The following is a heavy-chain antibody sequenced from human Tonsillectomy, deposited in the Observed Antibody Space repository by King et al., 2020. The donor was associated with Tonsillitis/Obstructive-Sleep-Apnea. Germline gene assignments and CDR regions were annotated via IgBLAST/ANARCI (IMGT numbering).Heavy chain of an antibody. J-gene: IGHJ4*02. D-gene: IGHD3-22*01. V-gene: IGHV3-23*04. CDR1: GFTFSSYA. CDR3: AKDVTPNYYDSSGHGRFDY. CDR2: ISGSGGST. Sequence: VQLVESGGGLVQPGGSLRLSCAASGFTFSSYAMSWVRQVPGKGLEWVSVISGSGGSTYYADSVKGRFTISRDNSKNTLYLQMNSLRAEDTAVYYCAKDVTPNYYDSSGHGRFDYWGQGTLVTVSS.